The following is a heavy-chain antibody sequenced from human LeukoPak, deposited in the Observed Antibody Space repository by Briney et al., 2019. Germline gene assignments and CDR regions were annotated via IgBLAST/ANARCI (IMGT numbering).Heavy chain of an antibody. CDR1: GFTFSRFD. J-gene: IGHJ3*01. D-gene: IGHD6-13*01. CDR2: ISGSGGRT. V-gene: IGHV3-23*01. CDR3: AKHRGAAAGAGYRDAFDL. Sequence: SGGSLRLSCAASGFTFSRFDMSWVRQAPGKGLQWVSGISGSGGRTYYADSVKGRFTTSRDNSKDTVYVQMNNLRVEDTAIYYCAKHRGAAAGAGYRDAFDLWGRGTLVTVSS.